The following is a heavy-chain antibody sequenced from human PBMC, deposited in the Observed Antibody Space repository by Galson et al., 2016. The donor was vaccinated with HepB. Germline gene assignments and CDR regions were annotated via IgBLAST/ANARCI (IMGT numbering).Heavy chain of an antibody. D-gene: IGHD6-6*01. Sequence: SVKVSCKASGYTFTSYTMHWVRQAPGQRREWMGWINVGNGNTRISQKFRGRVTLTRDTSASTAYMELGSLRSEDTAVYYCAREPPAARKDLDYWGQGTLVTVSS. J-gene: IGHJ4*02. CDR1: GYTFTSYT. V-gene: IGHV1-3*01. CDR2: INVGNGNT. CDR3: AREPPAARKDLDY.